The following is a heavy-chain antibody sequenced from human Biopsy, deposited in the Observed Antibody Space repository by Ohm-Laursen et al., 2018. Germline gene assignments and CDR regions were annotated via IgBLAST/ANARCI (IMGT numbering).Heavy chain of an antibody. CDR3: ALGEPFDY. CDR2: IDPNTGDT. D-gene: IGHD3-16*01. CDR1: GYTFTDYR. Sequence: ATVKISCKASGYTFTDYRLYWVRQAPGQGLDLMGWIDPNTGDTDYPQKFQGGVTMTSDTSIDTAYVELSSLTSGDTAVYYCALGEPFDYWGQGTLVTVSS. V-gene: IGHV1-2*02. J-gene: IGHJ4*02.